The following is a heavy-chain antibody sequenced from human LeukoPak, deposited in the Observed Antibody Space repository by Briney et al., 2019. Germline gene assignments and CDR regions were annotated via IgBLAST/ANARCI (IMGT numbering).Heavy chain of an antibody. D-gene: IGHD2-2*02. V-gene: IGHV3-23*01. CDR1: GFTFSSYA. J-gene: IGHJ6*02. CDR3: ARFHSTNIVVVPAAIRTGTYYYGMDV. CDR2: ISGSGGST. Sequence: PGGSLRLSCAASGFTFSSYAMSWVRQAPGKGLEWVSAISGSGGSTYYADSVKGRFTISRDNSKNTLYLQMNSLRAEDTAVYYCARFHSTNIVVVPAAIRTGTYYYGMDVWGQGTTVTASS.